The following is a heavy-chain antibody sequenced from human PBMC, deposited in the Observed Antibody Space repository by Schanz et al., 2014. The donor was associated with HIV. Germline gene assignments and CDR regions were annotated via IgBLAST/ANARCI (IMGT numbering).Heavy chain of an antibody. J-gene: IGHJ6*02. CDR2: IIPLFGAT. CDR1: GYSFTTYG. CDR3: ARFRTSSSSFYFYYYGLDV. V-gene: IGHV1-69*13. D-gene: IGHD6-6*01. Sequence: QVQLVQSGAEVKKPGASVRVSCKASGYSFTTYGITWVRQAPGQGLEWMGGIIPLFGATNYAPKFQDRVTIIADEAASTAYMELNSLRSEDTAVYYCARFRTSSSSFYFYYYGLDVWGQGTTVAVSS.